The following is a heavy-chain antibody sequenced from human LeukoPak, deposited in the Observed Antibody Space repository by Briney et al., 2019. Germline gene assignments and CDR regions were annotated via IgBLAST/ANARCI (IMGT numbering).Heavy chain of an antibody. CDR3: ARDQDTAHAFDI. Sequence: GGSLRLSCAASGFIFSDYYMSWIRQAPGKGLEWVSYISSSGSTIYYADSVKGRFTISRDNPKNSLYLQMNSLRAEDTAVYYCARDQDTAHAFDIWGQGTMVTVSS. J-gene: IGHJ3*02. CDR2: ISSSGSTI. D-gene: IGHD5-18*01. V-gene: IGHV3-11*01. CDR1: GFIFSDYY.